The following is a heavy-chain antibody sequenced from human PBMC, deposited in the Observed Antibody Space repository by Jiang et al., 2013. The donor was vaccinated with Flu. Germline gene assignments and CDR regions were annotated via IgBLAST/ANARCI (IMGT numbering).Heavy chain of an antibody. J-gene: IGHJ4*02. CDR2: TYHRSKWHN. Sequence: SQTLSLTCAISGDSVSSNSASWNWIRQSPPRGLEWLGRTYHRSKWHNDYALSVKSRITIKPDTSKNQFSLRLNSVTPEDTAVYYCTRGAPDLDYWGQGTLVTVSS. V-gene: IGHV6-1*01. CDR1: GDSVSSNSAS. CDR3: TRGAPDLDY.